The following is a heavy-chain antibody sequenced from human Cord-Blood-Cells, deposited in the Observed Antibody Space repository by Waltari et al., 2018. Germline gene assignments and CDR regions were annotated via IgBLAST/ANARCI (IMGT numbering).Heavy chain of an antibody. CDR3: AKDYRRIAARLDY. Sequence: EVQLVESGGGLVQPGGSLRLSCAASGFTFSSYAMSCVRQAPGKGLEWVSAISGCGGSTYYADSGKGRFTISRDNSKNTLYLQMNSLRAEDTAVYYCAKDYRRIAARLDYWGQGTLVTVSS. D-gene: IGHD6-6*01. V-gene: IGHV3-23*04. CDR2: ISGCGGST. CDR1: GFTFSSYA. J-gene: IGHJ4*02.